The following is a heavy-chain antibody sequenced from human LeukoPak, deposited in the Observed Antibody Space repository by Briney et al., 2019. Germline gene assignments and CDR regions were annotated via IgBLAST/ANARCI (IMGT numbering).Heavy chain of an antibody. CDR2: MYYSGST. J-gene: IGHJ5*02. CDR1: GGSISSGDYY. Sequence: SETLSLTCTVSGGSISSGDYYWSWIRQPPGKGLEWIAYMYYSGSTYYNPSLKSRVTMSADTTKNQLSLKLSSVTAADTAVYYCARPYYYDSRIDPWGQGILVTVSS. D-gene: IGHD3-22*01. CDR3: ARPYYYDSRIDP. V-gene: IGHV4-30-4*01.